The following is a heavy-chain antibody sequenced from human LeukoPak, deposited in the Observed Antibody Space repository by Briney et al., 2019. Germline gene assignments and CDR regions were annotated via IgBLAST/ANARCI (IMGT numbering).Heavy chain of an antibody. J-gene: IGHJ4*02. Sequence: GGSLRLSCAASGFTFSSYWMTWVRQAPGRGLEWVANIKQDGSERNYVGSVKGRFTISRDNAKNSLYLQMNTLRDEDTAVYYCATGAGCGYWGQGTLVTVSS. CDR1: GFTFSSYW. V-gene: IGHV3-7*03. D-gene: IGHD6-19*01. CDR3: ATGAGCGY. CDR2: IKQDGSER.